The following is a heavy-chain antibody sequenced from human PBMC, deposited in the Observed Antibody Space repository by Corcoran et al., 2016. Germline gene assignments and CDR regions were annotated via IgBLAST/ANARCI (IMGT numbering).Heavy chain of an antibody. D-gene: IGHD5-12*01. CDR1: GGSISSSSYY. Sequence: QLQLQESGPGLVKPSETLSLTCTVSGGSISSSSYYWGWIRQPPGKGLEWIGSIYYSGSTYYNPSLKSRVTISVDTFKNQFSLKLSSVTAADTAVYYCARDDGYNYGRYFDYWGQGTLVTVSS. CDR3: ARDDGYNYGRYFDY. V-gene: IGHV4-39*07. CDR2: IYYSGST. J-gene: IGHJ4*02.